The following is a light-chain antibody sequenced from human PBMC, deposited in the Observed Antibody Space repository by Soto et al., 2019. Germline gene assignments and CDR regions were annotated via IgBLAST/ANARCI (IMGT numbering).Light chain of an antibody. CDR2: GAS. CDR3: QQYYDSPLT. J-gene: IGKJ5*01. V-gene: IGKV3-20*01. CDR1: QSVSSSY. Sequence: EIVLTQSPGTLSLSPGERATLSCRASQSVSSSYLAWYQQKPGQAPRLLIYGASSRATGIPDRFSGSGSGTDFTLTISSVQAEDVAVYYCQQYYDSPLTFGQGTRLEIK.